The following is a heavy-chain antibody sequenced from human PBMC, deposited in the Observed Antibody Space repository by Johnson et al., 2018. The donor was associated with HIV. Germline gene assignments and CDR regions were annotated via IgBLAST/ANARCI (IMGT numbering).Heavy chain of an antibody. CDR2: IWYDGSNK. D-gene: IGHD2-2*01. J-gene: IGHJ3*02. CDR1: GFTFSSYG. CDR3: AKDQSSSLNAFDI. Sequence: QVQLVESGGGVIQPGRSLRLSCAASGFTFSSYGMHWVRQAPGKGLEWVAVIWYDGSNKYYADSVKGRFTISRDNSKNTLYLQMNSLRAEDTAVYYCAKDQSSSLNAFDICGQGTMVTVSS. V-gene: IGHV3-33*06.